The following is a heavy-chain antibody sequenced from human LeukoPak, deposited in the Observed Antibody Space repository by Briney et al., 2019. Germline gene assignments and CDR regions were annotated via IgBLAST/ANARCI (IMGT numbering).Heavy chain of an antibody. Sequence: GGSLRLSCAASGFTFSNYWMSWVRQAPGKGLEWVANIKQDRSEKYYVDSVKGRFTISRDNAKNSLYLQMNSLRAEDTAVYYCARDVVAAGMADYWGQGTLVTVSS. CDR2: IKQDRSEK. CDR3: ARDVVAAGMADY. J-gene: IGHJ4*02. D-gene: IGHD6-13*01. V-gene: IGHV3-7*01. CDR1: GFTFSNYW.